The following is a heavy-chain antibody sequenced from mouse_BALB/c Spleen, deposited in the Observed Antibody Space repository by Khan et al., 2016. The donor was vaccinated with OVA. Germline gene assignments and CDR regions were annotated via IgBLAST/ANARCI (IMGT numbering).Heavy chain of an antibody. V-gene: IGHV14-4*02. CDR1: GFNINDYY. D-gene: IGHD2-14*01. CDR2: IDPENGDT. Sequence: VQLQQSGAELVRSWASVKLSCTASGFNINDYYMHWVKQRPEQGLEWLGCIDPENGDTDYAPNLQGQATMTADTSSNTAYLQLSTLTSADTAVYFCTPLMSTQAWFAYWGQRNLVTVSA. J-gene: IGHJ3*01. CDR3: TPLMSTQAWFAY.